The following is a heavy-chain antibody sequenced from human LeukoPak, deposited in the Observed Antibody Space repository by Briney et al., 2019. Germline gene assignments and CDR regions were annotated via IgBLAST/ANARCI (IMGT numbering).Heavy chain of an antibody. Sequence: PSETLSLTCAVYGGSFSGYYWSWIRQPPGKGLEWIGEINHSGSTNYNPSLKSRVTISVDTSKNQFSLKLSSVTAADTAVYYCARQRRSGSYQRPYFDYWGQGTLVTVSS. CDR1: GGSFSGYY. D-gene: IGHD1-26*01. CDR2: INHSGST. V-gene: IGHV4-34*01. CDR3: ARQRRSGSYQRPYFDY. J-gene: IGHJ4*02.